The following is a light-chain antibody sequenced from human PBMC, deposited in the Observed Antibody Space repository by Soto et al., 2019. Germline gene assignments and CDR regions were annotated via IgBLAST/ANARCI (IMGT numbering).Light chain of an antibody. CDR1: QNIRSS. J-gene: IGKJ1*01. V-gene: IGKV3-11*01. CDR3: QQRSNWPPWT. Sequence: EVVMTQSPASLSASPGERVTLSCRASQNIRSSLAWYQQRPGQAPRLLIYDASNRATGIPARFSGSGSGTDFTLTISRLEPEDFAVYYCQQRSNWPPWTFGQGTKVDIK. CDR2: DAS.